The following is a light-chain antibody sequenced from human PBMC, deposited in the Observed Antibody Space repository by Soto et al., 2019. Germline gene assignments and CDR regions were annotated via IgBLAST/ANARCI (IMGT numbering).Light chain of an antibody. CDR3: QQYGSSPT. Sequence: EIVLTQSPGTLSLSPGKRATLSCRASQSVSSSYLAWYQQILGQAPRLLFYCASSWATGIPDRFSGSGSGTDFTLTISRLEPEDFAVYYCQQYGSSPTFGQGTKVDIK. CDR1: QSVSSSY. J-gene: IGKJ1*01. CDR2: CAS. V-gene: IGKV3-20*01.